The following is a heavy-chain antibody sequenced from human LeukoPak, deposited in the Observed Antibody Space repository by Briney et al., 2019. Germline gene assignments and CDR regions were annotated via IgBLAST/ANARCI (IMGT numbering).Heavy chain of an antibody. V-gene: IGHV3-66*01. CDR2: IYSGGST. Sequence: PGGSLRLSCAASGFTVSSNYMSWVRQATGKRLEWVSVIYSGGSTYYADSVKGRFTISRDNSKNTLYLQMNSLRAEDTAVYYCARGPRGILTGYYFDYWGQGTLVTVSS. D-gene: IGHD3-9*01. J-gene: IGHJ4*02. CDR1: GFTVSSNY. CDR3: ARGPRGILTGYYFDY.